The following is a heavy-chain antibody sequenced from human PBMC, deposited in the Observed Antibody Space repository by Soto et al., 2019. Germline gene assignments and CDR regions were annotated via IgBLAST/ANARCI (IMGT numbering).Heavy chain of an antibody. J-gene: IGHJ4*02. Sequence: GGSLRLSCAASGFTFSSYEMNWVRPAPGKGLEWVSYISSSGSTIYYADSVKGRFTISRDNAKNSLYLQMNSLRAEDTAVYYCARSPRYCSGGSCYKGGQYYFDYWGQGTLVTVSS. CDR2: ISSSGSTI. V-gene: IGHV3-48*03. CDR3: ARSPRYCSGGSCYKGGQYYFDY. D-gene: IGHD2-15*01. CDR1: GFTFSSYE.